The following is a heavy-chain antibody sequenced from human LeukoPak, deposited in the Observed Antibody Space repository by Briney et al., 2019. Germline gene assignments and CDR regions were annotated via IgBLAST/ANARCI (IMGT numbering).Heavy chain of an antibody. V-gene: IGHV4-34*01. Sequence: SETLSLTCAVYGGSFSGYYWSWIRQPPGKGLEWIGEINHSGSTNYNPSLKSRVTIPVDTSKNQFSLKLSSVTAADTAVYYCARRITMVRGVGYYYGMDVWGKGTTVTVSS. CDR2: INHSGST. D-gene: IGHD3-10*01. CDR1: GGSFSGYY. J-gene: IGHJ6*04. CDR3: ARRITMVRGVGYYYGMDV.